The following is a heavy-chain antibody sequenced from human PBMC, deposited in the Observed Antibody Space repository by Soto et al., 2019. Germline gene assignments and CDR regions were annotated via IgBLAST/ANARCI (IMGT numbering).Heavy chain of an antibody. D-gene: IGHD2-15*01. Sequence: QVQLQESGPGLVKPSETLSLTCTVSGGSISNYYWSWVRQPPGKGLEWIGYIYDSGSTNYNPSLKGRVTLSVDTSKNQFSLRLTSVTAADTAVYYCAAAPRYWGQGTLVTVSS. V-gene: IGHV4-59*01. CDR1: GGSISNYY. CDR2: IYDSGST. CDR3: AAAPRY. J-gene: IGHJ4*02.